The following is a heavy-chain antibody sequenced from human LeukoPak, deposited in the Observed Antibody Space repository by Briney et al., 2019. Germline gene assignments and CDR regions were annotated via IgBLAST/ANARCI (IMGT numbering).Heavy chain of an antibody. D-gene: IGHD2-2*01. J-gene: IGHJ5*02. CDR2: IYLGDSDT. Sequence: GESLKISCKGSGYSFTKYWIAWVRQLPGKGLEWMGIIYLGDSDTRYSPSFQGQVTISADKSLNTAYLQWSSLKASDTAIYYCARHSSIVVVPSALGWFDPWGQGTLVTVSS. CDR3: ARHSSIVVVPSALGWFDP. CDR1: GYSFTKYW. V-gene: IGHV5-51*01.